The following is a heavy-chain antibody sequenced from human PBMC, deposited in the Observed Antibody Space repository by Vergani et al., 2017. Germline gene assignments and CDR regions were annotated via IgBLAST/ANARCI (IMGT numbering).Heavy chain of an antibody. CDR1: GFTFSSYG. CDR3: ASATPDYGSGSYPYYYYYMDV. D-gene: IGHD3-10*01. V-gene: IGHV3-33*01. Sequence: QVQLVESGGGVVQPGRSLRLSCAASGFTFSSYGMHWVRQAPGKGLEWVAVIWYDGSNKYYADSVKGRFTISRDNSKTTLYLQMNSLRAEDTAVYYCASATPDYGSGSYPYYYYYMDVWGKGP. J-gene: IGHJ6*03. CDR2: IWYDGSNK.